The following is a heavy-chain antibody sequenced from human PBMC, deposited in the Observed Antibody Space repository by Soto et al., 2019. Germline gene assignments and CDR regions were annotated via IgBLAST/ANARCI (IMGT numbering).Heavy chain of an antibody. CDR2: ISGSGGST. D-gene: IGHD3-22*01. V-gene: IGHV3-23*01. CDR1: GFTFSSYA. Sequence: GGSLRLSCAASGFTFSSYAMSWVRQAPGKGLEWVSAISGSGGSTYYADSVKGRFTISRDNSKNTLYLQMNSLRAADTAVYYCVPVVVENLGDAFDIWGQGTMVTVSS. J-gene: IGHJ3*02. CDR3: VPVVVENLGDAFDI.